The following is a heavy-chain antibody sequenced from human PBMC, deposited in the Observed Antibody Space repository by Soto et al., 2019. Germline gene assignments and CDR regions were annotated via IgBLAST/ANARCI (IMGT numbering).Heavy chain of an antibody. D-gene: IGHD5-18*01. J-gene: IGHJ4*02. Sequence: SETLSLTCTVSGGSISNGGSYCTWISQHPEKGLAWIGDNNYSVSTYYNPSLESRGTISADTSKNQLSLNLSCVPAADTAVYYCARLTETSGYSYGGALEAGGQGTLVTVAS. V-gene: IGHV4-31*03. CDR3: ARLTETSGYSYGGALEA. CDR1: GGSISNGGSY. CDR2: NNYSVST.